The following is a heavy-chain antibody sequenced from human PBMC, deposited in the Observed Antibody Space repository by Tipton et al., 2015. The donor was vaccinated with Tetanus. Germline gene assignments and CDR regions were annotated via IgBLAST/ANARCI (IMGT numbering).Heavy chain of an antibody. V-gene: IGHV4-34*01. D-gene: IGHD5-24*01. CDR1: GGSFSNYF. CDR2: ISPSGNT. CDR3: ARGGRDAYNNPLGAFDV. J-gene: IGHJ3*01. Sequence: LRLSCAVYGGSFSNYFWRWIRQPPGKGLEWIGEISPSGNTNYNPSLKSRVTISVDTSKNQFSLRLRSVAAAHTAVYYCARGGRDAYNNPLGAFDVWGRGTTVTVSS.